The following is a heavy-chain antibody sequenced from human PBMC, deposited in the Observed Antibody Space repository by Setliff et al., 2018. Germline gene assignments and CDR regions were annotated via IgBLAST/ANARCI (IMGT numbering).Heavy chain of an antibody. CDR3: VRDRTAYSYGLDV. Sequence: PSETLSLTCTVSGDSIRSSRYYWGWIRQPPGKGLEWIGSIYSSGNTYYNPSLKRRVTISVDTTKNQFSLQLRSVTAADTAVYYCVRDRTAYSYGLDVWGQGTTVTVSS. J-gene: IGHJ6*02. V-gene: IGHV4-39*07. D-gene: IGHD5-18*01. CDR2: IYSSGNT. CDR1: GDSIRSSRYY.